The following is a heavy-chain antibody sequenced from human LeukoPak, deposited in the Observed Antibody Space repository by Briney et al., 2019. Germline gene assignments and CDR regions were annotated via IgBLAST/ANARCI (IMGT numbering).Heavy chain of an antibody. CDR2: INPNTGGI. CDR1: GYTFTGYY. CDR3: ARDPYSNYFDY. Sequence: ASMKVSCKSSGYTFTGYYMHWVRQAPGQGLEWMGWINPNTGGINYAQKFQGRVTMTRYTSISAAYMELSRLRSDDTAVYYCARDPYSNYFDYWGQGTLVTVSS. D-gene: IGHD5-18*01. V-gene: IGHV1-2*02. J-gene: IGHJ4*02.